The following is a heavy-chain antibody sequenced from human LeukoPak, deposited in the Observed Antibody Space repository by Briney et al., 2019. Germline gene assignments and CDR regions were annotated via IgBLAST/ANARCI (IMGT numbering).Heavy chain of an antibody. Sequence: GGSLRLSCAASGFIFSNYAMHWVRQAPGKGLEWVAVLSSDGVSKYYADSVKGRFTISRDNAKNSLYLQMNSLRAEDTAVYYCARSTAHFDYWGQGTLVTVSS. V-gene: IGHV3-30-3*01. J-gene: IGHJ4*02. CDR3: ARSTAHFDY. D-gene: IGHD4-11*01. CDR1: GFIFSNYA. CDR2: LSSDGVSK.